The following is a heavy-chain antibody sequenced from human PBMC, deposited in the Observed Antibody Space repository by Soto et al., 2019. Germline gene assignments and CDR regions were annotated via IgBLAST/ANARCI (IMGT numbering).Heavy chain of an antibody. V-gene: IGHV1-18*01. J-gene: IGHJ6*02. D-gene: IGHD3-16*02. Sequence: GASVKVSCKASGYTFTAFTITWVRQAPGQGLEWLGWITVYSGHTAYAQTFRDRVTLTSDTYATTAYMELRGLRSDDTAVFYCARVSLLRSRDFYHTLDDWGQGTTVTVSS. CDR2: ITVYSGHT. CDR1: GYTFTAFT. CDR3: ARVSLLRSRDFYHTLDD.